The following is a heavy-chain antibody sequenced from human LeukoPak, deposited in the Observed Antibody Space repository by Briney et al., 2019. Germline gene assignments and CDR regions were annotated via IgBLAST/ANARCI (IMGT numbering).Heavy chain of an antibody. V-gene: IGHV4-59*08. D-gene: IGHD3-22*01. CDR3: ARHGYDSSGYYYVMGD. J-gene: IGHJ4*02. Sequence: PSETLSLTCTVSGGSIRSYYWSWTRQPPGKGLEWIGYIYYSGGTNYNPSLKSRVTISVDTSKNQFSLKLSSVTAADTAVYYCARHGYDSSGYYYVMGDWGQGTLVTVSS. CDR1: GGSIRSYY. CDR2: IYYSGGT.